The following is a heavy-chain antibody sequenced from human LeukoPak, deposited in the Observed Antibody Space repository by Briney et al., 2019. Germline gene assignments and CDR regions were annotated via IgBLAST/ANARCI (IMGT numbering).Heavy chain of an antibody. CDR2: MNPNSGNT. V-gene: IGHV1-8*03. D-gene: IGHD3-22*01. J-gene: IGHJ4*02. CDR3: ARGPRYYYDSSGPLDY. Sequence: ASVKVSCKASGYTFTSYDINWVRQATGQGLEWMGWMNPNSGNTGYAQKFQGRVTITRNTSISTAYMELSSLRSEDTAVYYCARGPRYYYDSSGPLDYWGQGTLVTVSS. CDR1: GYTFTSYD.